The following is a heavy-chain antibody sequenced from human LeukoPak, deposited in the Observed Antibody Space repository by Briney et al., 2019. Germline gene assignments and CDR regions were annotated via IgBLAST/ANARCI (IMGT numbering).Heavy chain of an antibody. Sequence: PSETLSLTCTVSGGSISSSSYYWGWIRQPPGKGLEWIGSIYYSGSTYYNPSLKSRVTISVDTSKNQFSLKLSSVTAADTAVYYCARDGSHQLLSRGDAFDIWGQGTMVTVSS. J-gene: IGHJ3*02. D-gene: IGHD2-2*01. CDR3: ARDGSHQLLSRGDAFDI. CDR1: GGSISSSSYY. V-gene: IGHV4-39*07. CDR2: IYYSGST.